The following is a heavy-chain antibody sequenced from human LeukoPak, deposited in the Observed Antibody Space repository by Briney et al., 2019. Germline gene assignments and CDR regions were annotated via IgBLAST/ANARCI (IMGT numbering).Heavy chain of an antibody. CDR2: ISGSGGST. CDR1: GFSFSTYA. CDR3: AKIGSRGVVVLDFDY. V-gene: IGHV3-23*01. Sequence: QTGGSLRLSCAASGFSFSTYAMSWVRQAPGKGLEWVSAISGSGGSTYYADSVKGRFTISRDNSKNTLYLQMNTLRADDTAVYYCAKIGSRGVVVLDFDYWGQGALVTVSS. J-gene: IGHJ4*02. D-gene: IGHD3-22*01.